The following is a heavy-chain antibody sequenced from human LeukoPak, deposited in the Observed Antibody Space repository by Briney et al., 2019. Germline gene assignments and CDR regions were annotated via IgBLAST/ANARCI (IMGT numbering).Heavy chain of an antibody. J-gene: IGHJ4*02. CDR1: GGSVSSGSYY. V-gene: IGHV4-61*01. CDR3: ASRDSSGYCDY. Sequence: SETLSLTCTVSGGSVSSGSYYWSWIRQPPGKGLEWIGYIYYSGSTNYNPSLKSRVTISVDTSKNQFSLKLSSVTAADTAVYYCASRDSSGYCDYWGQGTLVTVSS. D-gene: IGHD3-22*01. CDR2: IYYSGST.